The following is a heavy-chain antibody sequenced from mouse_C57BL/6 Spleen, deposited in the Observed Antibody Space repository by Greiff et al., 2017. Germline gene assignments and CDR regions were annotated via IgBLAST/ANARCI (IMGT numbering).Heavy chain of an antibody. Sequence: EVKLMESGPELVKPGASVKIPCKASGYTFTDYNMDWVKQSHGKSLEWIGDIIPNNGGTIYNQKFKGKATLTVDKSSSTAYMELSSLTSEDTAVYYCAREGLYGSSYVGCAFDYWGQGTTLTVSS. J-gene: IGHJ2*01. V-gene: IGHV1-18*01. D-gene: IGHD1-1*01. CDR1: GYTFTDYN. CDR2: IIPNNGGT. CDR3: AREGLYGSSYVGCAFDY.